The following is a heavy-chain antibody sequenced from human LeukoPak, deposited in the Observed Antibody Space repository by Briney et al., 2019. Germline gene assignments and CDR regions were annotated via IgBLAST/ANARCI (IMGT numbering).Heavy chain of an antibody. V-gene: IGHV1-46*01. CDR2: INPSGGST. J-gene: IGHJ4*02. CDR3: ARELVVAGGFDY. Sequence: ASVKVSCKASGYTFTSYYMHWVRQAPGQGLDWMGIINPSGGSTSYAQKFQGRVTMTRDTSTSTVYMELSSLRSEDTAVYYCARELVVAGGFDYWGQGTLVTVSS. D-gene: IGHD2-15*01. CDR1: GYTFTSYY.